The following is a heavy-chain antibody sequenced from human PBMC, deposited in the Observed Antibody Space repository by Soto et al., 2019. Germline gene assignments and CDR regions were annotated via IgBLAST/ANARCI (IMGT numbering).Heavy chain of an antibody. J-gene: IGHJ4*02. Sequence: GGSLRLSCAASGFTFSGSAMHWVRQASGKGLEWVGRIRSKANSYATAYAASVKGRFTISRDDSKNTAYLQMNSLESEDTAVYYCSRDDSDWFFNWGRGTLVTVSS. V-gene: IGHV3-73*01. CDR3: SRDDSDWFFN. CDR2: IRSKANSYAT. CDR1: GFTFSGSA. D-gene: IGHD3-9*01.